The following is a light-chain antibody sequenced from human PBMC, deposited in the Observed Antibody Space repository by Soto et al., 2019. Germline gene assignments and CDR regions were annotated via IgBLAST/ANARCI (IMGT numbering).Light chain of an antibody. CDR3: AAWDDSMSGYV. CDR1: SSNIGSNY. V-gene: IGLV1-47*01. Sequence: QSALTQPPSASGTPGQRATISCSGSSSNIGSNYVYWYQQLPGTAPKLLIYRNNQRPSGVPDRFSGSKSGTSASLAISGLRSEDAADYYCAAWDDSMSGYVFGTGTKVTVL. CDR2: RNN. J-gene: IGLJ1*01.